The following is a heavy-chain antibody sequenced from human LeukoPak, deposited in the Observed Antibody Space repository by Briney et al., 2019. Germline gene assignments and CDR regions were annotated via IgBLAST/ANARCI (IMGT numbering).Heavy chain of an antibody. V-gene: IGHV1-8*02. D-gene: IGHD6-13*01. CDR2: MNPDSGNT. Sequence: ASVKVSCKASGYTFTSYDISWVRRATGQGLEWMGWMNPDSGNTGYVGKFKGRVTMTRNTSISTAYMGLSSLTSEDTAVYYCARGGALTAAGTLDYWGQGTLVTVSS. CDR3: ARGGALTAAGTLDY. CDR1: GYTFTSYD. J-gene: IGHJ4*02.